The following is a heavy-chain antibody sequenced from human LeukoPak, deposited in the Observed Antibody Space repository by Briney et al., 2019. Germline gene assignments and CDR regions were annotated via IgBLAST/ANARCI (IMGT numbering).Heavy chain of an antibody. D-gene: IGHD6-6*01. CDR3: AKGALRYSSSSENPSKNWFDP. V-gene: IGHV3-74*01. Sequence: PGGSLRLSCVASGFTFSSYWMHWVHQAPGKGLVWVSRINSDGSRTSYTDSVKGRFTISRDNAKNTLYLQMNSLRAEDTAVYYCAKGALRYSSSSENPSKNWFDPWGQGTLVTVSS. CDR1: GFTFSSYW. CDR2: INSDGSRT. J-gene: IGHJ5*02.